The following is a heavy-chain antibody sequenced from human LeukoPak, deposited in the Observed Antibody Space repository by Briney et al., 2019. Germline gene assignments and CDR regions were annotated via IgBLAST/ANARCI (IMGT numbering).Heavy chain of an antibody. Sequence: SETLSLTCTVSGGSISSYYWSWIRQPAGKGLEWIGSIYYSGSTYYNPSLKSRVTISVDTSKNQYSLKLSSVTAADTAVYYCAVVGGTTYFEYWGQGTLVTVSS. CDR2: IYYSGST. CDR3: AVVGGTTYFEY. J-gene: IGHJ4*02. CDR1: GGSISSYY. D-gene: IGHD1-26*01. V-gene: IGHV4-59*05.